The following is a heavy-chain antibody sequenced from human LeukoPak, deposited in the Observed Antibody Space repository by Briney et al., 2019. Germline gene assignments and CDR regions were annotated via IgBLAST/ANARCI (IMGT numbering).Heavy chain of an antibody. CDR3: ARGYYDSSGYYGRDAFDI. CDR1: GGTFSGYA. J-gene: IGHJ3*02. CDR2: IIPIFGTA. D-gene: IGHD3-22*01. V-gene: IGHV1-69*01. Sequence: ASVKVSCKASGGTFSGYAISWVRQAPGQGLEWMGGIIPIFGTANYAQKFQGRVTITADESTSTAYMELSSLRSEDTAVYYCARGYYDSSGYYGRDAFDIWGQGTMVTVSS.